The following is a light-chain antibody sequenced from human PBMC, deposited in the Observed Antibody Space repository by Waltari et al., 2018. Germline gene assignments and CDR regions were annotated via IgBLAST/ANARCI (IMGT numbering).Light chain of an antibody. Sequence: SYELTQPPSVSVSPGQTASITCSGDKLGDKYGCWYQQKPGQSPVLVIYQDSKRPSGIPERLSGSNSGNPATLTISGTQAMDEADYYCQAWDSSTVVFGGGTKLTVL. V-gene: IGLV3-1*01. CDR1: KLGDKY. J-gene: IGLJ2*01. CDR3: QAWDSSTVV. CDR2: QDS.